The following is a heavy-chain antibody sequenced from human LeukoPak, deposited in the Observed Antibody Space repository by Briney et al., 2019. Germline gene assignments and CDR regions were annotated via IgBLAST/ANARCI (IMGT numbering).Heavy chain of an antibody. CDR1: GGSISSSSYY. V-gene: IGHV4-39*01. D-gene: IGHD3-10*01. Sequence: SETLSLTCTVSGGSISSSSYYWGWIRQPPGKGLEWIGSIYYSGSTYYNPSLKSRVTISVDTSKNQFSLKLSSVTAADTAVYYCARHLPGATFDYWGQGTLVTVSS. J-gene: IGHJ4*02. CDR3: ARHLPGATFDY. CDR2: IYYSGST.